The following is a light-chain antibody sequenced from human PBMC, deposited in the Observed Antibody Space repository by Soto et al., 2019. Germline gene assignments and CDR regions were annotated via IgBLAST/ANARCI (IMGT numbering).Light chain of an antibody. V-gene: IGKV1-39*01. CDR3: QQSYSSTPT. CDR2: AAS. J-gene: IGKJ1*01. Sequence: DIPMPKSPSSLSASVEDRVIITCRASQSISNHLNWYQQKPGKAPKLLIFAASSLQSGVPSRFSGSRSGPDFTLTISSLQPEDFATYYCQQSYSSTPTFGQGTKV. CDR1: QSISNH.